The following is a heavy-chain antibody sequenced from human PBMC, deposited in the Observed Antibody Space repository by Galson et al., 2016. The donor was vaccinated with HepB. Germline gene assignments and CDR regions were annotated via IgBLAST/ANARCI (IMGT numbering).Heavy chain of an antibody. D-gene: IGHD3-10*01. Sequence: SLRLSCAGSEFTFSSYGLSWVRQAPGKGLKWVSGISGSGSLPYYADSVKGRFTISRDNSKNTLHLQMSSLRAEDTAVYYCAKDLWLRGPTPFDYWGQGTLVTVSS. CDR3: AKDLWLRGPTPFDY. CDR2: ISGSGSLP. CDR1: EFTFSSYG. V-gene: IGHV3-23*01. J-gene: IGHJ4*02.